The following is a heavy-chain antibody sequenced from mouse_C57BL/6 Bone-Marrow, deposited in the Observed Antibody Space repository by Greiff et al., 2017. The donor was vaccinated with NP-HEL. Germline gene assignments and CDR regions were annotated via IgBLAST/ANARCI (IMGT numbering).Heavy chain of an antibody. D-gene: IGHD1-1*01. J-gene: IGHJ1*03. CDR2: IYPRSGNT. Sequence: QVQLKESGAELARPGASVKLSCKASGYTFTSYGISWVKQSTGQGLEWIGEIYPRSGNTYYHEKFKGKATLTADKSSSTAYMELRSLTSEYAAVYFWANYYGSSYGYFDVWGTGTTVTVSS. CDR1: GYTFTSYG. CDR3: ANYYGSSYGYFDV. V-gene: IGHV1-81*01.